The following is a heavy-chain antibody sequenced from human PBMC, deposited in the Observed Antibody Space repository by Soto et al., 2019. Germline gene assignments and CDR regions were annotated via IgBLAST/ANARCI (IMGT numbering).Heavy chain of an antibody. CDR3: ARHEGSIAARGYNWFDP. D-gene: IGHD6-6*01. CDR2: IYYSGST. J-gene: IGHJ5*02. CDR1: GGSISSSSYY. Sequence: QLQLQESGPGLVKPSETLSLTCTVSGGSISSSSYYWGWIRQPPGKGLEWIGSIYYSGSTYYNPSLKSRVTISVDTSKNQFSLKLSSVTAADTAVYYCARHEGSIAARGYNWFDPWGQGTLVTVSS. V-gene: IGHV4-39*01.